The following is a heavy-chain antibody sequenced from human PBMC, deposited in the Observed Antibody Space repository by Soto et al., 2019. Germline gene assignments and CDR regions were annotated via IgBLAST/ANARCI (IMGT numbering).Heavy chain of an antibody. D-gene: IGHD3-16*01. CDR3: AREGEMPYYYYGLDV. Sequence: QVQLVQSGAEVRKPGASVKVSCKASGYTFTTYGISWVRQAPGQGLEWMGRISGYNGHTKYAQKFQGRGPMTQDTSTSTVYMDLRSLRSDDTAVYYCAREGEMPYYYYGLDVWGQGTTVTVSS. CDR1: GYTFTTYG. CDR2: ISGYNGHT. J-gene: IGHJ6*02. V-gene: IGHV1-18*01.